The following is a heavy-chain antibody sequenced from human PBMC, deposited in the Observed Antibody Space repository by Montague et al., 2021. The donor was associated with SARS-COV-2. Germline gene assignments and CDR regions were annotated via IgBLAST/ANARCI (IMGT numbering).Heavy chain of an antibody. CDR3: AREVDNYFGY. D-gene: IGHD3-9*01. Sequence: CAISGDSVSHHRAAWNWVRQSPSRGLEWLGRTYYTSKWYNDYALFVKSRITINPDTSKNQVSLRLNSVTPEDTAIYFCAREVDNYFGYWGQGTLVTVSS. CDR2: TYYTSKWYN. J-gene: IGHJ4*02. CDR1: GDSVSHHRAA. V-gene: IGHV6-1*01.